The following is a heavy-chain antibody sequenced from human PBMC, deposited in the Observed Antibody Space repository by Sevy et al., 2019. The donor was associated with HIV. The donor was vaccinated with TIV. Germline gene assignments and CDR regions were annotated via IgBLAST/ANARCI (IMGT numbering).Heavy chain of an antibody. Sequence: SETLSLTCTVSGGSISSSSYYWGWIRQPPGKGLEWIGSIYYSWSTYYNPSLKSRVTISVDTSKNQFSLKLSSVTAADTAVYYCARREILDAFDIWGQGTMVTVSS. CDR3: ARREILDAFDI. J-gene: IGHJ3*02. V-gene: IGHV4-39*01. CDR1: GGSISSSSYY. D-gene: IGHD5-18*01. CDR2: IYYSWST.